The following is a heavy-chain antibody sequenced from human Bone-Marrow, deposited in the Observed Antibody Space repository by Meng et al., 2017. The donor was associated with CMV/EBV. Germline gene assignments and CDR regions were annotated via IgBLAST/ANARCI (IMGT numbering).Heavy chain of an antibody. J-gene: IGHJ6*02. V-gene: IGHV3-9*01. D-gene: IGHD1-7*01. CDR3: AKGAITGTTPDYYGMDV. CDR2: ISWNSGSI. CDR1: GFTFDDYA. Sequence: SLKISCAASGFTFDDYAMHWVRQAPGKGLEWVSGISWNSGSIGYADSVKGRFTISRDNAKNSLYLQMNSLRAEDTALYYCAKGAITGTTPDYYGMDVWGQGTTVPVSS.